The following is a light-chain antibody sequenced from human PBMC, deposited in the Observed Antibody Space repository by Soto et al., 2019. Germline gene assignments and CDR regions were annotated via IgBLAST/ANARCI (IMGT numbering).Light chain of an antibody. CDR1: SSNIGNNY. Sequence: QSVLTQPPSVSAAPGQKVTISCSGGSSNIGNNYVSWYQQRPGTAPKLLIYDNNKRPSGIPDRFSGSKSGTSATLGITGLQTGDEADYYCGTWDSSLSAVVFGGGTKLTVL. V-gene: IGLV1-51*01. CDR2: DNN. J-gene: IGLJ2*01. CDR3: GTWDSSLSAVV.